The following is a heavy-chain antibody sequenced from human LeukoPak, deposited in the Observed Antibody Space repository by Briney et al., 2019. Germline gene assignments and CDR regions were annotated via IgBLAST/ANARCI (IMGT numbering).Heavy chain of an antibody. J-gene: IGHJ4*02. D-gene: IGHD2/OR15-2a*01. Sequence: PGGSLRLSCAAAGVTVGSNYMSWVRQVPGRGLEWVSMMYSDGTIHYLGSVKGRFTISRDNSKNTPYLQMNSLRVEDTAVYYCARWYCNSLTCYYDYWGQGTLVTVSS. CDR1: GVTVGSNY. CDR2: MYSDGTI. CDR3: ARWYCNSLTCYYDY. V-gene: IGHV3-53*01.